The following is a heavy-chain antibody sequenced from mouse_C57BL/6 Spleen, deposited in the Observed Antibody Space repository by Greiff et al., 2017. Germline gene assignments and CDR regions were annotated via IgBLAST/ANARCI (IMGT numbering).Heavy chain of an antibody. CDR3: ASPRNYVFAMDY. V-gene: IGHV7-3*01. CDR1: GFTFTDYY. CDR2: IRNKANGYTT. J-gene: IGHJ4*01. Sequence: EVKVVESGGGLVQPGGSLSLSCAASGFTFTDYYMSWVRQPPGKALEWLGFIRNKANGYTTEYSASVKGRFTISRDNSQSILYLQMNALRAEDSATYYCASPRNYVFAMDYWGQGTSVTVSS. D-gene: IGHD2-1*01.